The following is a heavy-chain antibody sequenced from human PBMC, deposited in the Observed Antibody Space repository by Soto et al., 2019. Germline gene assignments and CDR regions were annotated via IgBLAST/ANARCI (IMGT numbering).Heavy chain of an antibody. Sequence: PGGSLRLSCAASGINFSNAWMSWVRQAPGKGLEWVGRIKSKTDGGTTDYAAPVKGRFTISRDDSKNTLYLQMNSLKTEDTAVYYCTTDSKEYFDWLPRRSVAFDIWGQGTMVTVSS. CDR2: IKSKTDGGTT. D-gene: IGHD3-9*01. CDR3: TTDSKEYFDWLPRRSVAFDI. CDR1: GINFSNAW. J-gene: IGHJ3*02. V-gene: IGHV3-15*01.